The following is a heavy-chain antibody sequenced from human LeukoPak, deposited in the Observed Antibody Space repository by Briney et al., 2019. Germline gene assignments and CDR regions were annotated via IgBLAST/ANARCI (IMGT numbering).Heavy chain of an antibody. Sequence: SVKVSCKASGGTFSSYAISWVRQAPGQGLEWMGGIIPTFGTANYAQKLRGRVTMTTDTSTSTAYMELRSLRSDDTAVYYCARLDIVVVVAATDYYYYMDVWGKGTTVTVSS. CDR2: IIPTFGTA. V-gene: IGHV1-69*05. CDR1: GGTFSSYA. J-gene: IGHJ6*03. CDR3: ARLDIVVVVAATDYYYYMDV. D-gene: IGHD2-15*01.